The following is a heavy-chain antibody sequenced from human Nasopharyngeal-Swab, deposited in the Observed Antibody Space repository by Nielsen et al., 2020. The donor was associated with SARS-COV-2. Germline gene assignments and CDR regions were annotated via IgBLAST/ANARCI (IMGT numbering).Heavy chain of an antibody. J-gene: IGHJ3*02. Sequence: ASVKVSCKASGGTFSSCVISWVRQAPGQGLEWMGWISAYNGNTNYAQKFQGRVTMTRDTSISTAYMELSRLRSDDTAVYYCARSPNTADAFDIWGQGTMVTVSS. V-gene: IGHV1-18*01. CDR1: GGTFSSCV. CDR3: ARSPNTADAFDI. CDR2: ISAYNGNT. D-gene: IGHD2-21*02.